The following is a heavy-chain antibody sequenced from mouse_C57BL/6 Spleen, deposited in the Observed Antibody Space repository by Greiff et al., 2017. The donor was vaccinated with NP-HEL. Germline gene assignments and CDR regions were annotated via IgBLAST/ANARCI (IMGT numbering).Heavy chain of an antibody. CDR1: GYTFTDYE. CDR2: IDPETGGT. V-gene: IGHV1-15*01. D-gene: IGHD2-1*01. CDR3: ARGGLLWPTFDY. J-gene: IGHJ2*01. Sequence: QVQLQQSGAELVRPGASVTLSCKASGYTFTDYEMHWVKQTPVHGLEWIGAIDPETGGTAYNQKFKGKAILTADKSSSTAYMELRSLTSEDSAVYYCARGGLLWPTFDYWGQGTTLTVSS.